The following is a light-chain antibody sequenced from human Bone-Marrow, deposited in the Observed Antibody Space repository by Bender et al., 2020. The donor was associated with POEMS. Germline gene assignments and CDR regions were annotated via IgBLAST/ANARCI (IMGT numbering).Light chain of an antibody. CDR2: KNN. J-gene: IGLJ2*01. CDR1: SSDIAINY. CDR3: CSYAGSYT. V-gene: IGLV1-47*01. Sequence: QSVLTQPPSASGTPGQRVTISCSGSSSDIAINYVYWYQQIPGSAPKLLIYKNNERPSGVPDRFSGSKSGKTASLTISGLQAEDEADYYCCSYAGSYTFAGGTKLTVL.